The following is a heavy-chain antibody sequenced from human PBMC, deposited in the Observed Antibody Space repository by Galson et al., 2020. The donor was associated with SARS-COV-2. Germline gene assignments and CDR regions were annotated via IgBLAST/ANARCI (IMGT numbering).Heavy chain of an antibody. D-gene: IGHD3-9*01. Sequence: ASVKVSCKASGYTFTSYGISWVRQAPGQGLEWMGWISGYNGNTDYAQKLQDRVTMTTDTSTSTAYVELRSLRSDDTAVYYCARAGGYYNYGREFDYWGQGTLVTVSS. J-gene: IGHJ4*02. CDR2: ISGYNGNT. CDR1: GYTFTSYG. CDR3: ARAGGYYNYGREFDY. V-gene: IGHV1-18*01.